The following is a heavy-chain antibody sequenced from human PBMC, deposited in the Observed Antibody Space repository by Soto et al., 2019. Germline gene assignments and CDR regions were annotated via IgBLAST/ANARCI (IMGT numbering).Heavy chain of an antibody. CDR2: IYSSGNT. Sequence: SETLSLTCSVSCGTISGYYWTWIRQPAGKGLEWIGRIYSSGNTKYNPSLQSRVTMSLDTSNNQFSLRLTSVTAADTAVYYCARGQRFSDWFDPWGQGTLVTVSS. J-gene: IGHJ5*02. CDR3: ARGQRFSDWFDP. D-gene: IGHD3-3*01. CDR1: CGTISGYY. V-gene: IGHV4-4*07.